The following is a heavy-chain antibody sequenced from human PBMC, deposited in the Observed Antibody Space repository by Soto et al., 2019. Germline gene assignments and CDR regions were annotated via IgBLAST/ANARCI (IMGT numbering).Heavy chain of an antibody. D-gene: IGHD2-15*01. CDR2: ISWDGGST. CDR3: AKDMGYCSGGSCEGPFDY. J-gene: IGHJ4*02. V-gene: IGHV3-43*01. CDR1: GFTFDDYT. Sequence: GGSLRLSCAASGFTFDDYTMHWVRQAPGKGLEWVSLISWDGGSTYYADSVKGRFTISRDNSKNSLYLQMNSLRTEDTALYYCAKDMGYCSGGSCEGPFDYWGQGTLVTVSS.